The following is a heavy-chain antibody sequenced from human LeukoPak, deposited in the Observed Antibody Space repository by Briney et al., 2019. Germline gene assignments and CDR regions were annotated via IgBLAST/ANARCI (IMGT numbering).Heavy chain of an antibody. CDR3: ARVPMGGDYYYGMDV. CDR1: GYTFTGYY. J-gene: IGHJ6*02. CDR2: INPNSGGT. D-gene: IGHD3-10*01. Sequence: GASVKASCKASGYTFTGYYMHWVRQAPGQGLEWMGWINPNSGGTNYAQKFQGWVTMTRDTSISTAYMELSRLRSDDTAVYYCARVPMGGDYYYGMDVWGQGTTVTVSS. V-gene: IGHV1-2*04.